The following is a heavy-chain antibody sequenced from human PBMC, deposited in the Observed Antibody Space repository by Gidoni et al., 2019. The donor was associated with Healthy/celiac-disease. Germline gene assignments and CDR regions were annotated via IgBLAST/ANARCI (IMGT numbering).Heavy chain of an antibody. CDR1: GFSLSTSGMC. J-gene: IGHJ4*02. D-gene: IGHD6-19*01. Sequence: QVTLRESGPALVKPTQTLTLTCTFSGFSLSTSGMCVSWIRQPPGKALEWLARIDWDDDKYYSTSLKTRLTISKDTSKNQVVLTMTNMDPVDTATYYCARLTGYSSGWPLDYWGQGTLVTVSS. CDR2: IDWDDDK. V-gene: IGHV2-70*15. CDR3: ARLTGYSSGWPLDY.